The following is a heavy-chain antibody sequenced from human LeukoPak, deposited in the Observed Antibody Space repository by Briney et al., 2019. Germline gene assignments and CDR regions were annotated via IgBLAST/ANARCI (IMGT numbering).Heavy chain of an antibody. Sequence: ASVKVSYKASGYTFTSYAMHWERQAPGQRLEWMGWINAGNGNTKYSQKLQGRVTITRHTSASTAYMELSSLRSEDTAVYFCARDRGYYDSSGYSWDYWGQGTLVTVSS. J-gene: IGHJ4*02. V-gene: IGHV1-3*01. CDR2: INAGNGNT. CDR3: ARDRGYYDSSGYSWDY. CDR1: GYTFTSYA. D-gene: IGHD3-22*01.